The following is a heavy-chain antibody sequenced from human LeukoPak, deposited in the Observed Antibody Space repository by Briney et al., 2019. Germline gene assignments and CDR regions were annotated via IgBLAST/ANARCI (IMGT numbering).Heavy chain of an antibody. J-gene: IGHJ4*02. CDR1: GYTFTSYG. D-gene: IGHD3-10*01. Sequence: ASVKVSCKASGYTFTSYGISWVRQAPGQGLEWMGWISAYNGNTNYAQKLQDRVTMTTDTSTSTAYMELRSLRSDDTAVYYCARDAGYGSGSYYNAYGYWGQGTLVTVSS. CDR2: ISAYNGNT. CDR3: ARDAGYGSGSYYNAYGY. V-gene: IGHV1-18*01.